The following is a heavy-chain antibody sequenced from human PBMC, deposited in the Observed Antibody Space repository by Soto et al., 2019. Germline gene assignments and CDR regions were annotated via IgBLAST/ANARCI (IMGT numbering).Heavy chain of an antibody. D-gene: IGHD6-19*01. J-gene: IGHJ4*02. Sequence: GGSLRLSCAASGFTFSSYGMHWVRQAPGKGLEWVAVIWYDGSNKYYADSVKGRFTISRDNSKNTLYLQMNSLRAEDTAVYYCARDPDSPFIAVAGSFYWGQGTLVTVSS. V-gene: IGHV3-33*01. CDR2: IWYDGSNK. CDR3: ARDPDSPFIAVAGSFY. CDR1: GFTFSSYG.